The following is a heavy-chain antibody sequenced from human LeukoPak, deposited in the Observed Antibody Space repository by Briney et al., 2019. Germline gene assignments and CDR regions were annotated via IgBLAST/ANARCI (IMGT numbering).Heavy chain of an antibody. CDR3: ARATPYSLGVVIPDY. J-gene: IGHJ4*02. D-gene: IGHD3-3*01. Sequence: ASVTVSFKASGGTFSSYAISWVRQAPGQGLEWMGGIIPIFGTANYAQKFQGRVTITADESTSTAYMELSSLRSEDTAVYYCARATPYSLGVVIPDYWGQGTLVTVSS. V-gene: IGHV1-69*01. CDR2: IIPIFGTA. CDR1: GGTFSSYA.